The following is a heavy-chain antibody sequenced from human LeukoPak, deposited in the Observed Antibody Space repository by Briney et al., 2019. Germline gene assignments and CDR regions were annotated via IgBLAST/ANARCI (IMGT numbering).Heavy chain of an antibody. Sequence: GRSLRLSRAASGFTFSSYGMHWVRQAPGKGLEWVAVISYDGSNKYYADSVKGRFTISRDNSKNTLYLQMNSLRAEDTAVYYCAKDHRRILDCSGGSCPLSFPDYWGQGTLVTVSS. CDR3: AKDHRRILDCSGGSCPLSFPDY. J-gene: IGHJ4*02. V-gene: IGHV3-30*18. CDR2: ISYDGSNK. D-gene: IGHD2-15*01. CDR1: GFTFSSYG.